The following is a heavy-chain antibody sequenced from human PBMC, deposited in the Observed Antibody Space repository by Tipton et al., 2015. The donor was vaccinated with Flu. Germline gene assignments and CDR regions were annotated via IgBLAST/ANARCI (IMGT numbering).Heavy chain of an antibody. CDR2: INPNSGGT. CDR3: ARVRVRPDPYYYGMDV. V-gene: IGHV1-2*02. Sequence: QVQLVQSGPEVKKPGASVKVSCKASGYTFTGYYMHWVRQAPGQGLEWMGWINPNSGGTNYAQKFQGRVTMTRDTSISTAYMELSRLRSDDTGVYYCARVRVRPDPYYYGMDVWGQGTTVTVSS. CDR1: GYTFTGYY. J-gene: IGHJ6*02. D-gene: IGHD4/OR15-4a*01.